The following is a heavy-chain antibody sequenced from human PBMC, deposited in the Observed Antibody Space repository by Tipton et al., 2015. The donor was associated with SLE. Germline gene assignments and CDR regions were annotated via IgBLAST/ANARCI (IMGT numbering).Heavy chain of an antibody. CDR3: ARHGSLYSGSYYHYYYGMDV. V-gene: IGHV4-59*08. D-gene: IGHD1-26*01. J-gene: IGHJ6*02. CDR1: GGSISSYY. CDR2: IYYSGST. Sequence: TLSPTCTVSGGSISSYYWSWIRQPPGKGLEWIGYIYYSGSTNYNPSLKSRVTISVDTSKNQFSLKLSSVTAADTAVYYCARHGSLYSGSYYHYYYGMDVWGQGTTVTVSS.